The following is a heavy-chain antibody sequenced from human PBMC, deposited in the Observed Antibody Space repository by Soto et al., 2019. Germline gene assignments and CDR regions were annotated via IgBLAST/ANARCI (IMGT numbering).Heavy chain of an antibody. V-gene: IGHV2-5*02. CDR1: GFSLNTNGEA. J-gene: IGHJ4*02. Sequence: QITLRESGPTLVTPAQTLTLTCTFSGFSLNTNGEAVAWIRQPPGKALEWLALIFWDDDERYSPSLRRRLTITRYTSENQVSLTMTNMYPVDTATYYCAHTAGCSSYFDFWGQGALVIVSS. D-gene: IGHD3-10*02. CDR3: AHTAGCSSYFDF. CDR2: IFWDDDE.